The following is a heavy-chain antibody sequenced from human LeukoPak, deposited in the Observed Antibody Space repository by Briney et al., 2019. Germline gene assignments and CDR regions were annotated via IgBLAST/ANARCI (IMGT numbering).Heavy chain of an antibody. J-gene: IGHJ4*02. CDR2: ITSPSSNI. Sequence: GSLRLSCAASGFTFTSYTINWVRQAPGKGLEWVSSITSPSSNIHYADSVKGRFTISRDNAKNSLYLQMNSLRPEDTAVYYCARVGSSLTHYFDYWGQGTLVTVSS. V-gene: IGHV3-21*01. D-gene: IGHD6-13*01. CDR3: ARVGSSLTHYFDY. CDR1: GFTFTSYT.